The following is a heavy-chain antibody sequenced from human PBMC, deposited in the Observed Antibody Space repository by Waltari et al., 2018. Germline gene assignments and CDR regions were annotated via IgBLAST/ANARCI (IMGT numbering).Heavy chain of an antibody. J-gene: IGHJ1*01. D-gene: IGHD3-10*01. CDR3: ARLPLWGYYGSDPRVDFQH. CDR2: IYYSGST. CDR1: GGSISSSSYY. V-gene: IGHV4-39*01. Sequence: QLQLQESGPGLVKPSETLSLTCTVSGGSISSSSYYWGWIRQPPGKGLEWIGSIYYSGSTYSNPALKSRVTISVDTSKNQFSRKLSSVTAADTAVYYCARLPLWGYYGSDPRVDFQHWGQGTLVTVSS.